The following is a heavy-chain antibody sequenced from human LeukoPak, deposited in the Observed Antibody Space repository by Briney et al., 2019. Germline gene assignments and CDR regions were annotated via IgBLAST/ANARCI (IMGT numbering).Heavy chain of an antibody. D-gene: IGHD1-1*01. CDR3: ARDRDFTNIFDY. Sequence: ASVKVSCKASGYTFTNYYIHWVRRAPGQGLEWVGLINPSGGGTSYTRKFQDRVTMTRDTSTSTVYMELSSLTSEDTAVYYCARDRDFTNIFDYWGQGTLVSVSS. CDR2: INPSGGGT. CDR1: GYTFTNYY. J-gene: IGHJ4*02. V-gene: IGHV1-46*01.